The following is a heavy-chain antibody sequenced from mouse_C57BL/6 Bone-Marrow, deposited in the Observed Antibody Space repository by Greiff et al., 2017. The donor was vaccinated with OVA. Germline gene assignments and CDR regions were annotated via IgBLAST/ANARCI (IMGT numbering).Heavy chain of an antibody. V-gene: IGHV8-8*01. CDR1: GFSLSTFGMG. D-gene: IGHD1-1*01. CDR2: IWWYDDK. Sequence: QVQLKESGPGILQPSQTLSLTCSFSGFSLSTFGMGVGWIRQPSGKGLEWLAHIWWYDDKYYNTALKSRLTISTDTSKNQVFLKIANVDTADTATYYCARMGLYYYGSSPPWFAYWGQGTLVTVSA. J-gene: IGHJ3*01. CDR3: ARMGLYYYGSSPPWFAY.